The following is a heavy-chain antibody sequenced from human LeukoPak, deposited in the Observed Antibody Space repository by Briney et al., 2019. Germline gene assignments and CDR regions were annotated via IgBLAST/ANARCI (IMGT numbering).Heavy chain of an antibody. CDR2: IFYSGST. CDR3: ARSRDSSGYRNNWFDT. D-gene: IGHD3-22*01. V-gene: IGHV4-59*01. Sequence: SETLSLTCTVSGGSFSSYYWSWIRQPPGKGLEWIGYIFYSGSTSYNPSLKSRVTISVHTSENQVSLKLSSVTAADTAVYYCARSRDSSGYRNNWFDTWGQGTLVTVSS. J-gene: IGHJ5*02. CDR1: GGSFSSYY.